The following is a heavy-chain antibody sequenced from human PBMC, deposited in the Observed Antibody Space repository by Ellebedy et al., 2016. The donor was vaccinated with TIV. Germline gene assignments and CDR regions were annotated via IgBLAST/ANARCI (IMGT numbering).Heavy chain of an antibody. CDR3: AHLVTTMWAFDY. J-gene: IGHJ4*02. CDR1: GFSLSTNGVG. D-gene: IGHD4-17*01. Sequence: SGPTLVKPTQTLTLTCTFSGFSLSTNGVGVGWIRQPPGKALEWLALISYDGEKRFSPSLKSKLTITEGTSKNQVVLTMTNMDPVDTATYYCAHLVTTMWAFDYWGQGTLVTVSS. CDR2: ISYDGEK. V-gene: IGHV2-5*02.